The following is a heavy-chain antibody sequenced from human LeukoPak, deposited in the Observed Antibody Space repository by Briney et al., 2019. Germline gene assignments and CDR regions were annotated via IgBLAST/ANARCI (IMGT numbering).Heavy chain of an antibody. Sequence: GGPLRLSCAASGFTFSSYAMSWVRQAPGKGLEWVSAISGSGGSTYYADSVKGRFTISRDNSKNTLYLQMNSLRAEDTAVYYCAKRVYDDSSGYYFWAFDIWGQGTMVTVSS. CDR1: GFTFSSYA. CDR3: AKRVYDDSSGYYFWAFDI. CDR2: ISGSGGST. V-gene: IGHV3-23*01. J-gene: IGHJ3*02. D-gene: IGHD3-22*01.